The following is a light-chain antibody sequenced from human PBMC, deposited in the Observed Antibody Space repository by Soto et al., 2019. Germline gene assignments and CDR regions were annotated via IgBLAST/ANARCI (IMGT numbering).Light chain of an antibody. J-gene: IGKJ1*01. V-gene: IGKV1-5*01. CDR1: QSISGW. CDR2: DAS. Sequence: DIQMTQSPSALSASVGDRVTITCRASQSISGWLAWYQQKPGKAPKVLIYDASSLESGVPSRFSGSESGTEFTLTISSLQPDDIATYYCQQYTENSGTVGQGTKV. CDR3: QQYTENSGT.